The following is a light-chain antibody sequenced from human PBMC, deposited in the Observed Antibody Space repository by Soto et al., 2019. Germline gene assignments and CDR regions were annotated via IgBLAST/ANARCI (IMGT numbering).Light chain of an antibody. J-gene: IGKJ4*01. CDR3: QQSHSAPLT. CDR2: AAS. V-gene: IGKV1-39*01. Sequence: DLQMTQSPSSLSASVGDSVTITCRASQFISTYLNWYQQKLGKAPKLLIYAASSLQRGVPSRFSGRGSGPHFTLTISRLPPEAFSPYYCQQSHSAPLTFGGGTKVEIE. CDR1: QFISTY.